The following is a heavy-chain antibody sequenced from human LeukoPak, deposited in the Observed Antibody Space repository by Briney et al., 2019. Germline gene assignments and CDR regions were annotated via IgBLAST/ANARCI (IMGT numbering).Heavy chain of an antibody. V-gene: IGHV3-23*01. Sequence: GGSLRLSCAASGFTFSTYPMGWVRQAPGKGLEWVSSIDASGAYTYYADSVKGRFTISRDNSKNTLYLQMNTLRAEDTAVYSCAKISSVTANFDCWGQGTLVTIPS. CDR3: AKISSVTANFDC. CDR1: GFTFSTYP. D-gene: IGHD4-17*01. J-gene: IGHJ4*02. CDR2: IDASGAYT.